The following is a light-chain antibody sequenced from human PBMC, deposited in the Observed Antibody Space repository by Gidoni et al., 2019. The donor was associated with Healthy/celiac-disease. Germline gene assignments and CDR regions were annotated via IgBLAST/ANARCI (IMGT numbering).Light chain of an antibody. Sequence: QSVLTQPHSVAEAPRQRVTITCSGSSSNIGNNAVNWYQQLQGKAPKLLIYYDNLLPSWVSDRFSGSKSCTSASLAISGLQSEDEADYYCAAWDDSLNGWVFGGGTKLTVL. J-gene: IGLJ3*02. CDR1: SSNIGNNA. V-gene: IGLV1-36*01. CDR3: AAWDDSLNGWV. CDR2: YDN.